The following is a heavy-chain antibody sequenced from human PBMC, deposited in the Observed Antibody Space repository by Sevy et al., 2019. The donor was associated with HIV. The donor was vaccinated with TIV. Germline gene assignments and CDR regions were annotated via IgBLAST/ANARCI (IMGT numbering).Heavy chain of an antibody. V-gene: IGHV3-13*01. J-gene: IGHJ6*02. Sequence: GGSLRLSCGASGFTFSSYDMHWVRQAAGKGLEWVSGIGSGGDEYYPGSVKGRFTISRENAKNSLYLQMNSLRAGDTAVSYCARSGGYSDYGMDVWGQGTTVTVSS. D-gene: IGHD5-12*01. CDR1: GFTFSSYD. CDR2: IGSGGDE. CDR3: ARSGGYSDYGMDV.